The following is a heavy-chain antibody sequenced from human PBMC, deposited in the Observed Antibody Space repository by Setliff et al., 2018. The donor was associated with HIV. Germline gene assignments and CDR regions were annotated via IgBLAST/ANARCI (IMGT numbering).Heavy chain of an antibody. CDR3: ARSKGHLYYDDDTGYVLRAFDI. Sequence: GGSLRLSCRGFRTTFSGYGLNWVRQAPGKGLEWVAVISFDGSSKYYADSVKGRLTISRDNSKNTLYLQMNSLRAEDTAVYCCARSKGHLYYDDDTGYVLRAFDIWGQGTMVTVSS. CDR2: ISFDGSSK. D-gene: IGHD3-22*01. J-gene: IGHJ3*02. CDR1: RTTFSGYG. V-gene: IGHV3-30*03.